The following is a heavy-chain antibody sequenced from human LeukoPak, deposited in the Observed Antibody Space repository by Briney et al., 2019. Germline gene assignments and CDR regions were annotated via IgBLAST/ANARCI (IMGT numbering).Heavy chain of an antibody. D-gene: IGHD5-18*01. CDR2: ITIKGDGYGT. V-gene: IGHV3-73*01. CDR3: VPDLYSYGVN. J-gene: IGHJ4*02. CDR1: GFTFSGST. Sequence: GGSLRLSCAASGFTFSGSTIHWVRQASGKGLEWVGRITIKGDGYGTAYAASVKGRFTLSRDDSRNTAYLQMNSLETEDTAVYYCVPDLYSYGVNWGQGTLVTVSS.